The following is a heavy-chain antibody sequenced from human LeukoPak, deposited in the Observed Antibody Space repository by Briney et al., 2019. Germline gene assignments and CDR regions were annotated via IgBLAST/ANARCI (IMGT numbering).Heavy chain of an antibody. V-gene: IGHV4-34*01. CDR3: ARITMVRGVIIRRYFDY. D-gene: IGHD3-10*01. CDR1: GGSFSGYY. Sequence: PSETLSLTCAVYGGSFSGYYWSWIRQPPGKGLEWIGEINHSGSTNYSPSLKSRVTISVDTSKNQFSLKLSSVTAADTAVYYCARITMVRGVIIRRYFDYWGQGTLVTVSS. CDR2: INHSGST. J-gene: IGHJ4*02.